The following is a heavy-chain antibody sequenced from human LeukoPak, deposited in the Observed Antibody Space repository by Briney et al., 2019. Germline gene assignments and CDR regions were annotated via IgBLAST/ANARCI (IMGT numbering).Heavy chain of an antibody. D-gene: IGHD2-2*01. CDR1: GFTLSNYW. J-gene: IGHJ6*02. Sequence: GGSLRLSCAASGFTLSNYWMHWVRQAPGEGLVWVSRIKTDGTITNYVDSVKGRFTISRDNAKNTLYLQMNSLRVEDTAVYYCVRVEIGTYHGMDVWGQGTTVTVSS. CDR2: IKTDGTIT. CDR3: VRVEIGTYHGMDV. V-gene: IGHV3-74*01.